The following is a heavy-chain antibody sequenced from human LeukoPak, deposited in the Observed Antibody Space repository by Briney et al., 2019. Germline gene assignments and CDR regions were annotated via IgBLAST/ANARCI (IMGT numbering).Heavy chain of an antibody. Sequence: GGSLRLSCAASGFTFSSYWMSWVRQAPGKGLEWVANLKQDVGEKYYVDSVKGRFTISRDNAKNSLYLQMNSLRGDDTAVYYCARRASGSYPYYYYYYMDVWGKGTTVTVSS. D-gene: IGHD1-26*01. CDR1: GFTFSSYW. CDR2: LKQDVGEK. J-gene: IGHJ6*03. CDR3: ARRASGSYPYYYYYYMDV. V-gene: IGHV3-7*01.